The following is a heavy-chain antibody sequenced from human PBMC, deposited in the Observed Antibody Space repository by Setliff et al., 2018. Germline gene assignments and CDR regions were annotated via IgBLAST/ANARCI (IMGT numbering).Heavy chain of an antibody. CDR2: IFPKFGTA. Sequence: GASVKVSCKASGGTFDNFAITWVRQAPGQELEWMGRIFPKFGTANYAQKFQDRVAITADESTSTGYMEINGLTSEDTAVYYCARDWRHSGMSWANYFDPWGQGTVVTGS. CDR3: ARDWRHSGMSWANYFDP. J-gene: IGHJ5*02. CDR1: GGTFDNFA. D-gene: IGHD3-10*01. V-gene: IGHV1-69*13.